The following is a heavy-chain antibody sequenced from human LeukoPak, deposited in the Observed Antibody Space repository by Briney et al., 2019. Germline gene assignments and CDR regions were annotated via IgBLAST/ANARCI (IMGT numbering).Heavy chain of an antibody. CDR2: INKSGSKI. Sequence: GGSLRLSCAASGFTFRDYYMGWIRQAPGKGLEWASYINKSGSKIYTADSVKGRFTISRDNAKNSLYLQMNSLRAEDAAVYYCARAFNDAFDIWGQGTMVTVSS. CDR3: ARAFNDAFDI. J-gene: IGHJ3*02. CDR1: GFTFRDYY. V-gene: IGHV3-11*04.